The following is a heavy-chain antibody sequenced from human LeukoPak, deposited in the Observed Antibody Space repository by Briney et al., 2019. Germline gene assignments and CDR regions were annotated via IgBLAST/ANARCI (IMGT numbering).Heavy chain of an antibody. Sequence: SETLSLTCTVSGGSISSSSYYWGWIRQPPGKGLEWIGSIYYSGSTHYNPSLKSRVTISVDTSKNQFSLMLSSVTAADTAVYYCARATVVPAAMAWFGPWGQGTLVTVSS. D-gene: IGHD2-2*01. CDR3: ARATVVPAAMAWFGP. J-gene: IGHJ5*02. CDR1: GGSISSSSYY. CDR2: IYYSGST. V-gene: IGHV4-39*07.